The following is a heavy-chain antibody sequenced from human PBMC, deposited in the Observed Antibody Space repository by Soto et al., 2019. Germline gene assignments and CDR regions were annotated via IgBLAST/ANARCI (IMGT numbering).Heavy chain of an antibody. CDR3: ASAAREYYYYGMDV. J-gene: IGHJ6*02. CDR1: GFTFSSYA. Sequence: EVQLLESGGGLVQPGGSLRLSCAASGFTFSSYAMSWVRQAPGKGLEWVSAISGSGGSTYFADSVKGRFTISRDNSKNTLYLQMNSLRAEDTAVYYCASAAREYYYYGMDVWGQGTTVTVSS. CDR2: ISGSGGST. V-gene: IGHV3-23*01.